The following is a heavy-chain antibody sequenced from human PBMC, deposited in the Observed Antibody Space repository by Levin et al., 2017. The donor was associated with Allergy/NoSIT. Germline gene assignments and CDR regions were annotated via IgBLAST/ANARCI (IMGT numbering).Heavy chain of an antibody. CDR2: IYHSGST. Sequence: SQTLSLTCAVSGYSISSGYYWGWIRQPPGKGLEWIGSIYHSGSTYYNPSLKSRVTISVDTSKNQFSLKLSSVTAADTAVYYCARGLDNEDIVVVPARHYYGMDVWGQGTTVTVSS. J-gene: IGHJ6*02. D-gene: IGHD2-2*01. CDR1: GYSISSGYY. V-gene: IGHV4-38-2*01. CDR3: ARGLDNEDIVVVPARHYYGMDV.